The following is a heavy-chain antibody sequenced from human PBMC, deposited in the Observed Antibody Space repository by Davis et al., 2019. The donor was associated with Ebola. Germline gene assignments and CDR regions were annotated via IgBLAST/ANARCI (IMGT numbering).Heavy chain of an antibody. Sequence: SLKISCAASGFTFDDYAMHWVRQAPGKGLEWVSGISWNSGSIGYADSVKGRFTISRDNAKNSLYLQMNSLRAEDTALYYCAKANILTGYPGAFDIWGQGTMVTVSS. V-gene: IGHV3-9*01. CDR1: GFTFDDYA. J-gene: IGHJ3*02. CDR3: AKANILTGYPGAFDI. CDR2: ISWNSGSI. D-gene: IGHD3-9*01.